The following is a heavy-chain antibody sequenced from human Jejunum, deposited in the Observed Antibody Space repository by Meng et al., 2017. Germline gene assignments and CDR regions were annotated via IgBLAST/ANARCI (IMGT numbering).Heavy chain of an antibody. CDR2: ISYDGSKE. CDR3: AREPSFGEHDY. V-gene: IGHV3-30*01. Sequence: GSLRLSCAASGFTFSSYTMHWVRQAPGKGPEWLTAISYDGSKEYYADSVKGRFTISRDNSKNTLYLQMNSLTPEDTAVYYCAREPSFGEHDYWGQGTLVTVSS. J-gene: IGHJ4*02. CDR1: GFTFSSYT. D-gene: IGHD3-10*01.